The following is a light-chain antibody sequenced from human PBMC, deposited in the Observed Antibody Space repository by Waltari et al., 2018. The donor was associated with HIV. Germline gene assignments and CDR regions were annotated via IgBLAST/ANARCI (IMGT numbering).Light chain of an antibody. J-gene: IGLJ2*01. V-gene: IGLV1-47*01. CDR3: AAWDDSLL. Sequence: QSVLTQPPSASGTPGQRVTISCSGSSSNIGSKYVYWYQQLPGTAPKLLIYRNNQRPSGVPDRFSGSKSGTSASLAISGVRSEDDADYYCAAWDDSLLFGGGTKLTVL. CDR1: SSNIGSKY. CDR2: RNN.